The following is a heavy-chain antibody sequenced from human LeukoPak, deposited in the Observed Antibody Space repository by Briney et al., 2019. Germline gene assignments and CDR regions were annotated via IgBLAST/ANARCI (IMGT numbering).Heavy chain of an antibody. CDR1: GDSVSSSTYY. CDR2: ICYSVST. V-gene: IGHV4-39*01. Sequence: SETLSLTCTVSGDSVSSSTYYWDWIRQPPGKGLEWIGNICYSVSTYYNPSLRSRVTMSVDTSKNQFSLKLSSVTAADTAVYYCARTVVPAADDAFDIWGQGTMVTVSS. J-gene: IGHJ3*02. CDR3: ARTVVPAADDAFDI. D-gene: IGHD2-2*01.